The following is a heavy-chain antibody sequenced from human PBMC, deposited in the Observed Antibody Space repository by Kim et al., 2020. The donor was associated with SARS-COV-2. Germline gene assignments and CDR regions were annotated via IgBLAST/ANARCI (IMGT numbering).Heavy chain of an antibody. CDR3: ARGSSSWYHWFDP. D-gene: IGHD6-13*01. Sequence: YSNPSLKSRVTISVDTSKNQFSLKLSSVTAADTAVYYCARGSSSWYHWFDPWGQGTLVTVSS. V-gene: IGHV4-39*01. J-gene: IGHJ5*02.